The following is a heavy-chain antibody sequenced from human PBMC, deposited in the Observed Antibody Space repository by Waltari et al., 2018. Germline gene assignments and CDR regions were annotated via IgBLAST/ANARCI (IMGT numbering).Heavy chain of an antibody. J-gene: IGHJ3*02. CDR2: IYHSGGT. CDR3: ARVAPTNAFDI. V-gene: IGHV4-30-2*01. Sequence: QLQLQESGSGLVKPSQTLSLTCAVSGGSISSGGYSWSWIRQPPGKGLEWIGYIYHSGGTYYSPSRNSPFTRSVDRSKNQFSLKLSSVTAADTAVYYCARVAPTNAFDIWGQGTMVTVSS. D-gene: IGHD1-1*01. CDR1: GGSISSGGYS.